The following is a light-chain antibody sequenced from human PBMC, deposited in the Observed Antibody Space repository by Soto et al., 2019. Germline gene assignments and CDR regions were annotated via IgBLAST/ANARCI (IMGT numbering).Light chain of an antibody. CDR2: GAS. V-gene: IGKV3-20*01. J-gene: IGKJ1*01. Sequence: EIVLTQSPGTLSLSPGERATLSCRASQSVSNSYLAWYQQKPGQAPRLLIYGASSRATGIPDRFSGSGSGTDFALTISRLEPEDFAVDHGQHYGGSPWTFGQGTKVEIK. CDR1: QSVSNSY. CDR3: QHYGGSPWT.